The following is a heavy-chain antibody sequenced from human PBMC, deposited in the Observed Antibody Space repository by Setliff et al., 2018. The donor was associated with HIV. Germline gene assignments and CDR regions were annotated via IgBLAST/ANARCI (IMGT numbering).Heavy chain of an antibody. CDR3: ARGPGGIAAY. CDR2: IYHSGST. Sequence: SETLSLTCAVSGGSISSGGYSWSWIRQPPGKGLEWIGYIYHSGSTYYNPSLKSRVTISVDRPKNQFSLKLSSVTAADTAVYYCARGPGGIAAYWGQGTLVTVSS. CDR1: GGSISSGGYS. V-gene: IGHV4-30-2*01. D-gene: IGHD6-13*01. J-gene: IGHJ4*02.